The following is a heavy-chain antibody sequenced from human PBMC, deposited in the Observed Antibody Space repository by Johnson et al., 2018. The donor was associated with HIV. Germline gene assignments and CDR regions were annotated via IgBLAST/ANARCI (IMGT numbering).Heavy chain of an antibody. D-gene: IGHD3-3*01. J-gene: IGHJ3*02. Sequence: EVQLVESGGGVVQPGGSLRLSCAASGFTFSSYGMHWVRQAPGKGLEWVSGINWNGGSTGYADSVKGRFTISRDNAKNSLYLQMNSLRAEDTALYCCAKAPRGSWCGYYQDAFDIWGQGTMVTVSS. V-gene: IGHV3-20*04. CDR1: GFTFSSYG. CDR2: INWNGGST. CDR3: AKAPRGSWCGYYQDAFDI.